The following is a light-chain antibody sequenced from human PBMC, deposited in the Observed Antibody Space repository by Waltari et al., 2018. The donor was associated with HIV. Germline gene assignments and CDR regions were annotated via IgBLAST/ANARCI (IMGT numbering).Light chain of an antibody. CDR1: SSDVGRYTS. J-gene: IGLJ1*01. CDR3: SSYTINNDYV. CDR2: EVL. V-gene: IGLV2-14*01. Sequence: QSALTQPASVSGSPGQSITISCTGTSSDVGRYTSFSWYQHHPGKAPKLMISEVLNRPSGISNRFSGSKSGNTASLTISGLQAEDEADYYCSSYTINNDYVFGTGTRVTVL.